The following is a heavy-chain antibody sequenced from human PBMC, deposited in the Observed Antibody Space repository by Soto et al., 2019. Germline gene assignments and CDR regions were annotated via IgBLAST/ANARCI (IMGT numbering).Heavy chain of an antibody. CDR2: INHSGST. CDR1: GGSFSGYY. D-gene: IGHD5-12*01. V-gene: IGHV4-34*01. CDR3: ASCRDGYNCDY. J-gene: IGHJ4*02. Sequence: PSETLSLTCAVYGGSFSGYYWSWIRQPPGKGLEWIGEINHSGSTNYNPSLKSRVTISVDTSKNQFSLKLSSVTAADTAVYYCASCRDGYNCDYWGQGTLVTVSS.